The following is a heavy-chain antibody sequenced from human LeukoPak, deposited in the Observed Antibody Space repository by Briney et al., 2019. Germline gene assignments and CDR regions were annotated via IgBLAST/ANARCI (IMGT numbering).Heavy chain of an antibody. D-gene: IGHD3-9*01. CDR2: INPNRGGT. CDR1: GSTFTGFY. CDR3: ARARSDILTGHPFDY. Sequence: ASMKVSCKASGSTFTGFYLHWVRQAPGQGLEWMGWINPNRGGTNYAQKFQGRVTMTRDTSISTAYMELSRLRSDDTAVYYCARARSDILTGHPFDYWGQGTLVTVSS. V-gene: IGHV1-2*02. J-gene: IGHJ4*02.